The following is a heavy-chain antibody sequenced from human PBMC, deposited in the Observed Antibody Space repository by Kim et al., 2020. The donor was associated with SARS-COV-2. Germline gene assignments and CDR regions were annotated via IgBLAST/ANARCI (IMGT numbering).Heavy chain of an antibody. D-gene: IGHD6-19*01. J-gene: IGHJ6*02. Sequence: GESLKISCKGSGYSFTSYWIGWVRQMPGKGLEWMGIIYPGDSDTRYSPSFQGQVTISADKSISTAYLQWSSLKASDTAMYYCARLFPQWLGYYYYYGMDVWGQGTTVTVSS. V-gene: IGHV5-51*01. CDR2: IYPGDSDT. CDR3: ARLFPQWLGYYYYYGMDV. CDR1: GYSFTSYW.